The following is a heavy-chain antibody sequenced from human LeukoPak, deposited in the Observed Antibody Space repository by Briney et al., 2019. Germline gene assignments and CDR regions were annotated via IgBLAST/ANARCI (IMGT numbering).Heavy chain of an antibody. CDR3: ARGSYYYPY. D-gene: IGHD3-10*01. J-gene: IGHJ4*02. Sequence: GGSLRLSCAASGFTFSSYWMSWVRQAPGKGLEWMANIKQDGSEKYYVDSVKGRFTISRDNAKNSLYLQMYSLRADDTAVYYCARGSYYYPYWGQGTLVTVSS. V-gene: IGHV3-7*04. CDR1: GFTFSSYW. CDR2: IKQDGSEK.